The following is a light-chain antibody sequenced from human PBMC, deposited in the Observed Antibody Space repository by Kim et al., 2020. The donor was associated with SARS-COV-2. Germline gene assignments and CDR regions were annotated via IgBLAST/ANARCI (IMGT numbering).Light chain of an antibody. Sequence: VNLSCNRCSSNIGAGYDVHWYKQLPGTAPKLLIYGNSNRPSGVRDRFSGSKSGTSASLAITGVQAEDEADYNCQSYDSSLSGYVFGTGTKVTVL. CDR2: GNS. J-gene: IGLJ1*01. CDR1: SSNIGAGYD. CDR3: QSYDSSLSGYV. V-gene: IGLV1-40*01.